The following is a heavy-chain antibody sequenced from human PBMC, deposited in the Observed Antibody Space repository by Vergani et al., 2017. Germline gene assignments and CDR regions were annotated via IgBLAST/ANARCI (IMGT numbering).Heavy chain of an antibody. CDR2: IYYSGST. Sequence: QVQLQESGPGLVKPSQTLSLTCTVSGGSISSGGYYWSWIRQHPGKGLEWIGYIYYSGSTYYKPSLKSRVTISVDKSKNQFSLKMSSVTAAGTAVYYCSRDSNVWSGFDYWGQGTLVTVSS. D-gene: IGHD3-3*01. J-gene: IGHJ4*02. CDR1: GGSISSGGYY. CDR3: SRDSNVWSGFDY. V-gene: IGHV4-31*03.